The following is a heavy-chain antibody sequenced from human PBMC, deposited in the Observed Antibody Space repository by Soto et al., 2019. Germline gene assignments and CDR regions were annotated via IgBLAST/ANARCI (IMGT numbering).Heavy chain of an antibody. CDR2: IYSGGST. J-gene: IGHJ4*02. V-gene: IGHV3-66*01. CDR1: GFTVSSNY. CDR3: ASLLYYYDSSGSLSDY. D-gene: IGHD3-22*01. Sequence: GGSLRLSCAASGFTVSSNYMSWVRQAPGKGLEWVSVIYSGGSTYYADSVKGRFTVSRDNSKNTLYLQMNSLRAEDTAVYYCASLLYYYDSSGSLSDYWGQGT.